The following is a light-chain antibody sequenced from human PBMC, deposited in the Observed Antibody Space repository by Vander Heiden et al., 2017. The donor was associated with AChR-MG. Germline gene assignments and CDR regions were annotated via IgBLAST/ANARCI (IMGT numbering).Light chain of an antibody. Sequence: DIQMTQSPSTLSASVGDRVTISCRASQTINRWLDWYQQKPGKAPKILIYTASTLKSGVPSRFSGSGSGTEFTLTITSLQPDDFATYYCQQYNDHWTFGQGTKVEI. CDR3: QQYNDHWT. CDR1: QTINRW. J-gene: IGKJ1*01. CDR2: TAS. V-gene: IGKV1-5*03.